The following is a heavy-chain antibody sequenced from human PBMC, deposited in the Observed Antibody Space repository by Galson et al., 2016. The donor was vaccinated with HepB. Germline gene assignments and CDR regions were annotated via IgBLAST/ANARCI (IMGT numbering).Heavy chain of an antibody. V-gene: IGHV1-24*01. CDR1: GYALTELS. CDR2: VHPEKGKR. Sequence: SCKVSGYALTELSMHWVRQAPGKGLEWMGGVHPEKGKRIYAQKFQGRVTMTEDRSTDTAYMELSSLRSEDTAVYYCATEISSGWYSSYYWYFDLWGRGTLVTVSS. CDR3: ATEISSGWYSSYYWYFDL. D-gene: IGHD6-19*01. J-gene: IGHJ2*01.